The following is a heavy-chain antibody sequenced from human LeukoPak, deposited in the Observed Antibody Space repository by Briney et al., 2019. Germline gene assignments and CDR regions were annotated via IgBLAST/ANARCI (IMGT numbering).Heavy chain of an antibody. CDR2: INHSGST. CDR1: GGSFSGYY. Sequence: SETLPLTCAVYGGSFSGYYWSWFRQPPGRGLEWFGEINHSGSTNYNPPLKSRGTISVDTSKNQFSLKLSSVTAADTAVYYSARAAYCSSTSLQCSYYMDVWGKGTTVTVSS. D-gene: IGHD2-2*01. J-gene: IGHJ6*03. CDR3: ARAAYCSSTSLQCSYYMDV. V-gene: IGHV4-34*01.